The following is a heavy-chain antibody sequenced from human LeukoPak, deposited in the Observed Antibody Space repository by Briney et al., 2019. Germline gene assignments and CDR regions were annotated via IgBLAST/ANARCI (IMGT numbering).Heavy chain of an antibody. CDR2: IRSKANSYAT. J-gene: IGHJ6*02. CDR1: GFTFSSYG. Sequence: GGSLRLSCAASGFTFSSYGMHWVRQASGKGLEWVGRIRSKANSYATAYAASVKGRFTISRDDSKNTAYLQMNSLKTEDTAVYYCTRLPVPAAMDVWGQGTTVTVSS. V-gene: IGHV3-73*01. CDR3: TRLPVPAAMDV. D-gene: IGHD2-2*01.